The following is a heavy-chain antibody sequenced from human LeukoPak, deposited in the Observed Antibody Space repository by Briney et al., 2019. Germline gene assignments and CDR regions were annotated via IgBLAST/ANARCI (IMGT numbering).Heavy chain of an antibody. V-gene: IGHV1-18*01. CDR3: AREGPGGYDQNWFDP. D-gene: IGHD5-12*01. J-gene: IGHJ5*02. Sequence: GASVKVSCKASGYTLTNYNISWVRQAPGQGLEWMGWINTYKGDTLYAQKLQGRVTMTADTSTNTAYMELRSLRFDDTAVYYCAREGPGGYDQNWFDPWGQGTLVTVSS. CDR1: GYTLTNYN. CDR2: INTYKGDT.